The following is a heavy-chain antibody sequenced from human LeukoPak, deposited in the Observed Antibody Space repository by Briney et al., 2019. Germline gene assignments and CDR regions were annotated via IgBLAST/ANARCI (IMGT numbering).Heavy chain of an antibody. D-gene: IGHD6-6*01. J-gene: IGHJ4*02. CDR1: GFTFSSYE. CDR2: ISSSGSTI. CDR3: ARDSGASSSRLPFDY. V-gene: IGHV3-48*03. Sequence: PGGSLRLSCAASGFTFSSYEMNWVRQAPGKGLEWVSYISSSGSTIYYVDSVKGRFTISRDNAKNSLYLQMNSLRAEDTAVYYCARDSGASSSRLPFDYWGQGTLVTVSS.